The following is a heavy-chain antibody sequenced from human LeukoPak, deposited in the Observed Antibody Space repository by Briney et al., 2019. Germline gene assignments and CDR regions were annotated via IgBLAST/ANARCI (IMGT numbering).Heavy chain of an antibody. J-gene: IGHJ5*02. V-gene: IGHV4-39*01. D-gene: IGHD1-1*01. CDR2: IYYSGST. Sequence: PSETLSLTCTVSGGSISSSSYYWGWIRQPPGKGLEWIGSIYYSGSTYYNPSLKSRVTISVDTSKNQFSLKLSSVTAADTAVYYCARHRRDNWNDVPTWFDPWGQGTLVTVSS. CDR3: ARHRRDNWNDVPTWFDP. CDR1: GGSISSSSYY.